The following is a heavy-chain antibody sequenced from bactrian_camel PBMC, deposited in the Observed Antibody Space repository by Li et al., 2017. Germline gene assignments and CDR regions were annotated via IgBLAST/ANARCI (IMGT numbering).Heavy chain of an antibody. CDR2: IINRGGTT. J-gene: IGHJ4*01. Sequence: QVQLVESGGGSVQPGGSLRLSCAASGFTLSSYRTYWVRQAPGKGLEWVSIINRGGTTYYADSMKGRFTISIDNATNTVYLQMSSLKPEDTAVYYCVSLVGRPLVHQGTQVTVS. D-gene: IGHD2*01. CDR1: GFTLSSYR. V-gene: IGHV3S25*01.